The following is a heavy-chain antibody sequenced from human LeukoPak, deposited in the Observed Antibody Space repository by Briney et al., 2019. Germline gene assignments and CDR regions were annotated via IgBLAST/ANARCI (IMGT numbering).Heavy chain of an antibody. CDR2: TSGSGGTT. D-gene: IGHD3-22*01. Sequence: GGSLRLSCAAFGFSFSSYAMSWVRQAPGGGLEWVSSTSGSGGTTYYADSVKGRFTISRDNSKNTLYLQMNSLSAEDTAVYYCAKGANSGFYNHFDFWGQGSLVTVSS. CDR3: AKGANSGFYNHFDF. J-gene: IGHJ4*02. V-gene: IGHV3-23*01. CDR1: GFSFSSYA.